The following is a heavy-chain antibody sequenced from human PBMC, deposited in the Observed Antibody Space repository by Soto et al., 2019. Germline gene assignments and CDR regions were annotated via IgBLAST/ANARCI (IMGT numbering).Heavy chain of an antibody. Sequence: SETLSLTCTVSGGSISSYCWSWIRQPPGKGLEWIGYIYYSGSTNYNPSLKSRVTISVDTSKNQFSLKLSSVTAADTAVYYCAREMSYCSSTSCPYYFDYWGQGTLVTVSS. V-gene: IGHV4-59*01. CDR3: AREMSYCSSTSCPYYFDY. J-gene: IGHJ4*02. CDR1: GGSISSYC. D-gene: IGHD2-2*01. CDR2: IYYSGST.